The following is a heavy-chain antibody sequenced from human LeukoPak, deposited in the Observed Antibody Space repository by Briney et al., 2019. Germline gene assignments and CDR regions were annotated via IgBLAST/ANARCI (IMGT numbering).Heavy chain of an antibody. CDR2: IYSGGST. CDR1: GFTVSSNY. D-gene: IGHD1-26*01. Sequence: GGSLRLSCAASGFTVSSNYMSWVRQAPGKGLEWVSVIYSGGSTYYADSVKGRFTISRDNSKNTLYLQMNSLRAEDTAVYYCARSGSYSPWYTYWGQGTLVTVSS. J-gene: IGHJ4*02. V-gene: IGHV3-53*01. CDR3: ARSGSYSPWYTY.